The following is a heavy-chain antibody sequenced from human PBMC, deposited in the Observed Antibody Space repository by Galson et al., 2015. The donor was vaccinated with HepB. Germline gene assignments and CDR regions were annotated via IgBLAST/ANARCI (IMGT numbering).Heavy chain of an antibody. J-gene: IGHJ4*02. CDR2: ISGSGGST. V-gene: IGHV3-23*01. D-gene: IGHD1-26*01. CDR1: GFTFSSYA. CDR3: VRAPGGNYSY. Sequence: SLRLSCAASGFTFSSYAMSWVRQAPGKGLEWVPAISGSGGSTYYADSVKGRFTISRDNSKNTLYLQMNSLRAEDTAVYYCVRAPGGNYSYGGQGILVTVSS.